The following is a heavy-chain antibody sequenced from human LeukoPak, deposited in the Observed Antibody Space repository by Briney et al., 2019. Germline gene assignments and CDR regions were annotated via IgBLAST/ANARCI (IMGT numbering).Heavy chain of an antibody. V-gene: IGHV3-48*04. CDR3: ARLVEAGEEIDY. Sequence: GGSLRLSCAASGFIFSSYSMNWVRQAPGKGLEWVSYISSSSSTIYYADPVKGRFTISRDNAQNSLYLQMNSLRAEDSAVYYCARLVEAGEEIDYWGQGTLVTLSA. CDR1: GFIFSSYS. J-gene: IGHJ4*02. D-gene: IGHD1-26*01. CDR2: ISSSSSTI.